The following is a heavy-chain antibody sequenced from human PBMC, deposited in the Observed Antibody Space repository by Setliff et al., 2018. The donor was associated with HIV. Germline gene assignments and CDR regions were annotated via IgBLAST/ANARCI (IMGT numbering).Heavy chain of an antibody. D-gene: IGHD3-9*01. CDR2: IYYSGIT. Sequence: PSETLSLTCTVSGGSIRSDSYYWTWIRQPAGEGLEWIGRIYYSGITNYNPSLKSRVTISVDTSKNQFSLKLSSVTAADTAVYYCARDRTDYNVLTGQNYYYYGMDVWGQETTVTV. V-gene: IGHV4-61*10. CDR1: GGSIRSDSYY. J-gene: IGHJ6*02. CDR3: ARDRTDYNVLTGQNYYYYGMDV.